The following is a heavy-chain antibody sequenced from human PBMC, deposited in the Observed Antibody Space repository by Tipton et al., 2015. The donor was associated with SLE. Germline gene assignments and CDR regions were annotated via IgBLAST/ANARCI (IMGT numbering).Heavy chain of an antibody. V-gene: IGHV4-59*01. J-gene: IGHJ3*02. CDR2: IYYSGST. Sequence: LRLSCTVSGGSISSYYWSWIRQPPGKGLEWIGYIYYSGSTNYNPSPKSRVTISVDTSKNQFSLKLSSVTAADTAVYYCARGGFGVTMIVGDAFDIWGQGTMVTVSS. D-gene: IGHD3-22*01. CDR3: ARGGFGVTMIVGDAFDI. CDR1: GGSISSYY.